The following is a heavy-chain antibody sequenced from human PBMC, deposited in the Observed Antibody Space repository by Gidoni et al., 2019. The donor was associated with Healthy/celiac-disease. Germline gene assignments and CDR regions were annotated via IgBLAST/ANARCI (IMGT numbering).Heavy chain of an antibody. CDR3: ARLQGDFWSGPGGWYFDY. CDR1: GYSFTSYW. CDR2: IDPSDSYT. Sequence: EVQLVQSGAEVKKPGESLRISCKGSGYSFTSYWISWVRQMPGKGLEWMGRIDPSDSYTNYSPSFQGHVTISADKSISTAYLQWSSLKASDTAMYYCARLQGDFWSGPGGWYFDYWGQGTLVAVSS. V-gene: IGHV5-10-1*03. J-gene: IGHJ4*02. D-gene: IGHD3-3*01.